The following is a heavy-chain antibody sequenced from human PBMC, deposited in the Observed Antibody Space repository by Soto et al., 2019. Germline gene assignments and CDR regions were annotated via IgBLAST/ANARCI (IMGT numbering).Heavy chain of an antibody. CDR3: ATGAYCSGGSCSDYYYYYHGMDL. CDR2: LVVGTGNT. CDR1: GFTFRSPA. V-gene: IGHV1-58*01. D-gene: IGHD2-15*01. Sequence: SVKVSCKTSGFTFRSPAVQSVRLARGRRQPWIAWLVVGTGNTNYAQKFQQRVTISSDRSTNTVSMELSSLTSEDTAVYYCATGAYCSGGSCSDYYYYYHGMDLWGQWTPVTVS. J-gene: IGHJ6*02.